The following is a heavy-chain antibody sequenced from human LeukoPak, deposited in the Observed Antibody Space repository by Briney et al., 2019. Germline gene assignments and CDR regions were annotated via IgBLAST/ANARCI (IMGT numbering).Heavy chain of an antibody. J-gene: IGHJ4*02. CDR3: ARDEASSGLGY. V-gene: IGHV4-31*03. CDR1: GDSIRSNNYY. Sequence: SETLSLTCTVSGDSIRSNNYYWGWIRQHPGKGLEWIGYIYYSGSTYYNPSLKSRVTISVDTSKNQFSLKLSSVTAADTAVYYCARDEASSGLGYWGQGTLVTVSS. D-gene: IGHD3-22*01. CDR2: IYYSGST.